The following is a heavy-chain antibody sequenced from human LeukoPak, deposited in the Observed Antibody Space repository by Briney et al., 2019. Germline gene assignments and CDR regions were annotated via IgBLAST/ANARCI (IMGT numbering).Heavy chain of an antibody. CDR2: IYYSGST. D-gene: IGHD2-15*01. CDR1: GGSISSSSYY. V-gene: IGHV4-39*07. J-gene: IGHJ4*02. CDR3: ARVISLCSGGSCYPHLDY. Sequence: SETLSLTCTVSGGSISSSSYYWGWIRQPPGKGLEWIGSIYYSGSTYYNPSLKSRVTISVDTSKNQFSLKLSSVTAADTAVYYCARVISLCSGGSCYPHLDYWGQGTLVTVSS.